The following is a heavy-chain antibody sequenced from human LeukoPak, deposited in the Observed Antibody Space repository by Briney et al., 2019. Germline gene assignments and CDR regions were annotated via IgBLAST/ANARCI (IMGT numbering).Heavy chain of an antibody. Sequence: PGGSLRLSCAASGFTFSRYSMNWVRQAPGKGLEWVSSISSSSSYIYYADSVKGRFTISRDNAKNSLYLQMNSLRAEDTAVYYCARTGIGGYDDLRQGYMDVWGKGTTVTVSS. CDR1: GFTFSRYS. CDR3: ARTGIGGYDDLRQGYMDV. J-gene: IGHJ6*03. CDR2: ISSSSSYI. V-gene: IGHV3-21*01. D-gene: IGHD5-12*01.